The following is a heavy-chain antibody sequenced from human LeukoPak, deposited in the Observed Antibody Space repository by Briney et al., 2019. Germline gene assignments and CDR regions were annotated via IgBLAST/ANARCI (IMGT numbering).Heavy chain of an antibody. J-gene: IGHJ4*02. Sequence: ASVNVSCKASGYTFTIYYMHWVRQAPGQGLEWMGIINPSGGSTSYAQKFQGRVTMTRDTSTSTVYMELSSLRSEDTAVYYCAREVSLDSSSSGRFDYWGQGTLVTVSS. CDR3: AREVSLDSSSSGRFDY. V-gene: IGHV1-46*01. D-gene: IGHD6-6*01. CDR1: GYTFTIYY. CDR2: INPSGGST.